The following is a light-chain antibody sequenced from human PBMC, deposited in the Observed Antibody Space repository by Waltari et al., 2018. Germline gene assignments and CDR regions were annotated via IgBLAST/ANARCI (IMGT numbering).Light chain of an antibody. J-gene: IGLJ3*02. CDR2: GDN. V-gene: IGLV1-44*01. CDR1: LSNTEINT. Sequence: QSVLTQPPSASGTPGQRVTIPCSGSLSNTEINTVNWYRQLPGTAPKLLIYGDNQRPSGVPDRFSGSKSGTSASLAISGLQSADEADYYCAGWDDSLNGPVFGGGTKLTVL. CDR3: AGWDDSLNGPV.